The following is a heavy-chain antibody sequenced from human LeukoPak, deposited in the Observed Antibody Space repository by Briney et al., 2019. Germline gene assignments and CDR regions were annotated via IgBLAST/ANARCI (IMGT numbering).Heavy chain of an antibody. V-gene: IGHV4-59*01. Sequence: PSGTLSLTCTVSGGSISSYYWSWIRQPPGKGLEWIGYIYYSGSTNYNPSLKSRVTISVDTSKNQFSLKLSSVTAADTAVYYCARVQGYYDSSGFDYWGQGTLVTVSS. CDR1: GGSISSYY. J-gene: IGHJ4*02. CDR2: IYYSGST. D-gene: IGHD3-22*01. CDR3: ARVQGYYDSSGFDY.